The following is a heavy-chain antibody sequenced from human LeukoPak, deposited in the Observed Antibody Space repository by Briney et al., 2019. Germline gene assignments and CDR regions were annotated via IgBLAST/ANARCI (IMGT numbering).Heavy chain of an antibody. CDR1: GGSITSGTYY. J-gene: IGHJ4*02. D-gene: IGHD6-13*01. Sequence: PSETLSLTCSVSGGSITSGTYYWSWIRQPAGKGLEWIGHFYTSGSTNYNPSLKSRVSISVDTSKNQFSLKLTSVTAADTAVYFCARGVSQQLALDYWGQGTLITVSS. V-gene: IGHV4-61*09. CDR3: ARGVSQQLALDY. CDR2: FYTSGST.